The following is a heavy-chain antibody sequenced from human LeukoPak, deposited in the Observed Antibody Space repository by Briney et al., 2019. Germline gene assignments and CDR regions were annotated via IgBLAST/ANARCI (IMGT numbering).Heavy chain of an antibody. D-gene: IGHD3-10*01. CDR1: GFTFSSYW. CDR3: ARDLPAARRLWFGELETFNWFDP. V-gene: IGHV3-7*01. Sequence: GGSLRLSCAASGFTFSSYWMSWVRQAPGKGLEWVANIKQDGSEKYYVDSVKGRFTISRDNAKNSLYLQMNSLRAEDTAVYYCARDLPAARRLWFGELETFNWFDPWGQGALVTVSS. J-gene: IGHJ5*02. CDR2: IKQDGSEK.